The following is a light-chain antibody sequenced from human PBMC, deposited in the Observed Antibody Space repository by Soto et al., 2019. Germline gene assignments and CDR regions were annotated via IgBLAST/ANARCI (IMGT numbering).Light chain of an antibody. CDR3: QHYNSYPWT. Sequence: DIQMTQSPSALSASVGDRVTITCRASQSISSWLAWYQQRPGKAPNLLIYEASSLESGVPSRFSGSGSGTEFTLTSSSRQPDDFASYYCQHYNSYPWTFGQGTKVEVK. CDR1: QSISSW. CDR2: EAS. J-gene: IGKJ1*01. V-gene: IGKV1-5*03.